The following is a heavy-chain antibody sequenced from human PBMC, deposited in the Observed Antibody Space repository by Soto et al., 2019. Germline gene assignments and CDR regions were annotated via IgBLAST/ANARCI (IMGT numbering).Heavy chain of an antibody. D-gene: IGHD3-10*01. V-gene: IGHV3-13*01. CDR1: GFTFSSYD. CDR3: ARGFMVRDEYYYYYYGMDV. Sequence: EVQLVESGGGLVQPGGSLRLSCAASGFTFSSYDMHWVRQATGKGLEWVSAIGTAGDTYYPGSVKGRFTISRENAKNSLYLQMNSRRAEDTAVYYCARGFMVRDEYYYYYYGMDVWGQGTTVTVSS. CDR2: IGTAGDT. J-gene: IGHJ6*02.